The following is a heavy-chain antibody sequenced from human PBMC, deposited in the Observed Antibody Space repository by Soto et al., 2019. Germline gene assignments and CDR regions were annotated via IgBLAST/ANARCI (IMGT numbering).Heavy chain of an antibody. CDR1: GGSISSSSYY. CDR3: AGTLRKPIAYCGGDCYSARWEFDY. J-gene: IGHJ4*02. CDR2: IYYSGST. Sequence: PSETLSLTCTVSGGSISSSSYYRGWIRQPPGKGLEWIGSIYYSGSTYYNPSLKSRVTISVDTSKNQFSLKLSSVTAADTAVYYCAGTLRKPIAYCGGDCYSARWEFDYWGQGTLVTVSS. D-gene: IGHD2-21*01. V-gene: IGHV4-39*01.